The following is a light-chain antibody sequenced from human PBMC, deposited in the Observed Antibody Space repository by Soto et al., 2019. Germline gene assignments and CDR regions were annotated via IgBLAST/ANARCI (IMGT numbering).Light chain of an antibody. CDR1: SSNIGAGYD. Sequence: QSVLTQPPSVSGAPGQRVTISCTGSSSNIGAGYDVHWYQQLPGTAPKLLIYGNSNRPSGVPDRFSGSKSGTSASLASTGLQAEDEADYYCQSYDSSVSGAIFGGGTKLTVL. J-gene: IGLJ2*01. CDR3: QSYDSSVSGAI. CDR2: GNS. V-gene: IGLV1-40*01.